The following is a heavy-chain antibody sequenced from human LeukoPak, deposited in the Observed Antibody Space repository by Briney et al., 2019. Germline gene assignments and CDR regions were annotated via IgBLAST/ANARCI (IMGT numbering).Heavy chain of an antibody. Sequence: ASVKVSCKASGYSFSIYGITWARQAPGQGLEYLGWISASDGTTNYAQKVQDRVTMTTDTSTSTAHLELRSLRSEDTAVYYCARCGAAVTTHFSHWGQGTLVIVSS. CDR2: ISASDGTT. D-gene: IGHD4-17*01. CDR1: GYSFSIYG. J-gene: IGHJ4*02. V-gene: IGHV1-18*01. CDR3: ARCGAAVTTHFSH.